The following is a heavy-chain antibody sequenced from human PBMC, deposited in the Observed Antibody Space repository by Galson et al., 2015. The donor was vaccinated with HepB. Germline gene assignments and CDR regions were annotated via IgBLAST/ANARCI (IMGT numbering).Heavy chain of an antibody. V-gene: IGHV3-23*01. CDR1: GFTFSSYA. CDR2: ISGSGGST. CDR3: AKDHIVVVTAITHFDY. D-gene: IGHD2-21*02. J-gene: IGHJ4*02. Sequence: SLRLSCAASGFTFSSYAMSWVRQAPGKGLEWVSAISGSGGSTYYADSVKGRFTISRDNSKNTLYLQMNSLRAEDTAVYYCAKDHIVVVTAITHFDYWGQGTLVTVSS.